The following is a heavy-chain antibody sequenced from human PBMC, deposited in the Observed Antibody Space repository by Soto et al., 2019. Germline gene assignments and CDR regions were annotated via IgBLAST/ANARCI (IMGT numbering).Heavy chain of an antibody. V-gene: IGHV3-23*01. CDR1: GFTFSSYA. D-gene: IGHD3-22*01. Sequence: EVQLLESGGGLVQPGGSLRLSCAASGFTFSSYAMSWVRQAPGKGLEWVSAISGSGGSTYYADSVKGRFTISRDNSKNAVYLQMNSLRAEDTAVYYCAKDESREDSSGFDYWGQGTLVTVSS. J-gene: IGHJ4*02. CDR3: AKDESREDSSGFDY. CDR2: ISGSGGST.